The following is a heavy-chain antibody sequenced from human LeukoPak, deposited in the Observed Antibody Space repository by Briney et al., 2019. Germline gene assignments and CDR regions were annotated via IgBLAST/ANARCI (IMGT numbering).Heavy chain of an antibody. V-gene: IGHV4-34*01. CDR1: GGSFSGYY. CDR2: INHSGST. CDR3: ARVPSFGGSYVDFVDY. Sequence: PSETLSLTCAVYGGSFSGYYWSWIRQPPGKGLEWIGEINHSGSTNYNPSLKSRVTISVDTSKNLFSLKLSSVTAADTAVYYCARVPSFGGSYVDFVDYWGQGTLVTVSS. D-gene: IGHD1-26*01. J-gene: IGHJ4*02.